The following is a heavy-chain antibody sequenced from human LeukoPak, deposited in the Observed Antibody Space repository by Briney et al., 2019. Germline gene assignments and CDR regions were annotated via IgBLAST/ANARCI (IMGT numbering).Heavy chain of an antibody. CDR3: ARDTYYDYVWGSYRDYYFDY. J-gene: IGHJ4*02. CDR1: GFTFSSYE. CDR2: ISSSGSTI. V-gene: IGHV3-48*03. Sequence: GGSLRLSCAASGFTFSSYEMNWVRQAPGKGLEWVSYISSSGSTIYYADSVKGRFTISRDNAKNSLYLQMNSLRAEDTAVYYCARDTYYDYVWGSYRDYYFDYWGQGTLVTVSS. D-gene: IGHD3-16*02.